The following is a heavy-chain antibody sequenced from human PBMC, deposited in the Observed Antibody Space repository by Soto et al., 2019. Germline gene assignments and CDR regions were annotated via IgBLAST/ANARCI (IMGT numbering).Heavy chain of an antibody. CDR3: ATLPWDTSLYYFDY. Sequence: QVQLQQWGAGLLKPSETLSLTCAVYGGSFSGYYWSWIRQPPGKGLEWIGEINHSGSTNYNPSLKSRVTISVDTSKNQFSLKLSSVTAADTAVYYCATLPWDTSLYYFDYWGQGTLVTVSS. CDR1: GGSFSGYY. J-gene: IGHJ4*02. V-gene: IGHV4-34*01. D-gene: IGHD5-18*01. CDR2: INHSGST.